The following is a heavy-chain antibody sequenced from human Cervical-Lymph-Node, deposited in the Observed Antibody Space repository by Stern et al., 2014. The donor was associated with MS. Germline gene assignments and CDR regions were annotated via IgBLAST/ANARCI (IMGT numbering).Heavy chain of an antibody. D-gene: IGHD3-16*01. CDR1: GFSFSSYG. CDR3: CKRLGRRSRDAFDI. CDR2: IWYYENSK. Sequence: VQLVESGGGVVQPGRSLRLFCAASGFSFSSYGMHWVRQAPGKGLEWVAVIWYYENSKHYGDSVKGRFTISRDNSKNTLYLQMNSLRAEDTALYYCCKRLGRRSRDAFDIWGQGTMVTVSS. V-gene: IGHV3-33*06. J-gene: IGHJ3*02.